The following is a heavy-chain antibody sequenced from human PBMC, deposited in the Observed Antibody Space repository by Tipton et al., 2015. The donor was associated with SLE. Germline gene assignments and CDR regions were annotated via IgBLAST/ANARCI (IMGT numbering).Heavy chain of an antibody. J-gene: IGHJ3*02. V-gene: IGHV4-4*08. D-gene: IGHD3-3*01. CDR1: GGSMSSYY. CDR3: ARADFGVPPGAFDI. CDR2: VYESGNT. Sequence: TLSLTCTVSGGSMSSYYWSWIRQPPGKGLEWISYVYESGNTNYIPSLKSRVTISVDTSKNQFSLRLNSVTAADTAVYYCARADFGVPPGAFDIWGQGTKVTVSS.